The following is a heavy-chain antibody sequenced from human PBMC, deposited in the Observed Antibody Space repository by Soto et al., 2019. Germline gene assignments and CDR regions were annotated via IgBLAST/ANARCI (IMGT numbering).Heavy chain of an antibody. CDR1: GFTFSSYA. Sequence: VQLLESGGGLVQPGGSLRLSCAASGFTFSSYAMSWVRQAPGKGLEWVSAISGSGGSTYYADSVKGRFTISRDNSKNTLYLQMNSLRAEDTAVYYCAKPLCSGGSCYSGLFDYWGQGTLVTVSS. V-gene: IGHV3-23*01. CDR3: AKPLCSGGSCYSGLFDY. CDR2: ISGSGGST. J-gene: IGHJ4*02. D-gene: IGHD2-15*01.